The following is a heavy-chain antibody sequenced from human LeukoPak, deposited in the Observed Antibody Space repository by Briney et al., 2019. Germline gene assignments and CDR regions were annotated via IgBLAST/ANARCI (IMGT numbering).Heavy chain of an antibody. D-gene: IGHD6-6*01. V-gene: IGHV1-18*01. CDR1: GYTFTSYG. CDR3: ARDWSIAARLGPPFDY. Sequence: ASVKVSCKASGYTFTSYGITWVRQAPGQGLVWIGWISAYNGNTKYAQKLQGRVTMTTDTSTSTAYMELRSLRSDDTAVYYCARDWSIAARLGPPFDYWGQGTLVTVSS. CDR2: ISAYNGNT. J-gene: IGHJ4*02.